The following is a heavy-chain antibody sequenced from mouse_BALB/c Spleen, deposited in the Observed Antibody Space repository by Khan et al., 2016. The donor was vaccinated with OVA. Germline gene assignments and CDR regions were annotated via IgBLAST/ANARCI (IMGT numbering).Heavy chain of an antibody. CDR2: INTETGEP. Sequence: QIQLVQSGPELKKPGETVKISCKASGYTFTDYSMHWVKQAPGKGLKWMGWINTETGEPTYADDFKGRFAFSLETSASTAYLQINNLKNEDTATYFCASGLKYGNFYYWGQGTTLTVSS. CDR3: ASGLKYGNFYY. CDR1: GYTFTDYS. V-gene: IGHV9-2-1*01. J-gene: IGHJ2*01. D-gene: IGHD2-10*02.